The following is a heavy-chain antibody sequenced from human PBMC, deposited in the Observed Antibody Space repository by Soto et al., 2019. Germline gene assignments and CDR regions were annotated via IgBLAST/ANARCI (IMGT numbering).Heavy chain of an antibody. Sequence: GASVKVSCKASGGTFSSYTISWVRQAPGQGLEWMGRIIPILGIANYAQKFQGRVTITADKSTSTAYMELSSLRSEDTAVYYCARLSLDSSGYYYSWGQGTLVTVSS. D-gene: IGHD3-22*01. V-gene: IGHV1-69*02. CDR2: IIPILGIA. J-gene: IGHJ4*02. CDR1: GGTFSSYT. CDR3: ARLSLDSSGYYYS.